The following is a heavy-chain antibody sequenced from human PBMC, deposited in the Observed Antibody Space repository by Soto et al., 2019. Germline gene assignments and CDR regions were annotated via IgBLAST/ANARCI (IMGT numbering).Heavy chain of an antibody. CDR3: ARHFYGMDV. Sequence: PGGSLRLSCAASGFTFSSYAMSWVRQAPGKGLEWVSAISGSGGSTNYADSVKGRFTISRDNSKNTLHMQMNSLRAEDTAVYYCARHFYGMDVWGQGTTVTVSS. J-gene: IGHJ6*02. V-gene: IGHV3-23*01. CDR1: GFTFSSYA. CDR2: ISGSGGST.